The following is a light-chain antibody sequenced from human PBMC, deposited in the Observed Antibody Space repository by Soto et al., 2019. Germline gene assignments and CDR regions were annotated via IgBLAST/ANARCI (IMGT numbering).Light chain of an antibody. CDR1: QSVLYSSNNKNY. Sequence: DIVMTQSPDSLAVSLGERATINCKSSQSVLYSSNNKNYLAWYQQKPGQPPKLLIYWASTRESGVPDRFSGSGSGTDFTLTISSLQADDVAVYFCQQYYTTPPTFGPGTKVDFK. CDR2: WAS. V-gene: IGKV4-1*01. CDR3: QQYYTTPPT. J-gene: IGKJ3*01.